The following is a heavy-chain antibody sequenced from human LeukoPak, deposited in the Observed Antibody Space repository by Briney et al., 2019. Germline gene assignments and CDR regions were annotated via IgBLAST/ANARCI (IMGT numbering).Heavy chain of an antibody. D-gene: IGHD6-19*01. CDR2: IFPSGGEI. CDR1: GFTFSTFA. Sequence: GGSLRLSCAASGFTFSTFAMIWVRQPPGKGLEWVSSIFPSGGEIHYADSVRGRFTISGDNSKSTLSLQMNSLRAEDTAVYYCAKLHTYIAVAGLFDYWGQGTLVTVSS. V-gene: IGHV3-23*01. J-gene: IGHJ4*02. CDR3: AKLHTYIAVAGLFDY.